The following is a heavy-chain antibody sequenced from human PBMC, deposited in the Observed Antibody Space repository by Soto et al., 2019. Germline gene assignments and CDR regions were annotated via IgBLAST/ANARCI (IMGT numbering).Heavy chain of an antibody. CDR1: GFTFSSYS. CDR3: ARASSEYYYDSSGYYHPRPFDY. Sequence: GGSLRLSCAASGFTFSSYSMNWVRQAPGKGLEWVSYISSSSSTIYYADSVKGRFTISRDNAKNSLYLQMNSLRDEDTAVYYCARASSEYYYDSSGYYHPRPFDYWGQGTLVNVS. V-gene: IGHV3-48*02. J-gene: IGHJ4*02. D-gene: IGHD3-22*01. CDR2: ISSSSSTI.